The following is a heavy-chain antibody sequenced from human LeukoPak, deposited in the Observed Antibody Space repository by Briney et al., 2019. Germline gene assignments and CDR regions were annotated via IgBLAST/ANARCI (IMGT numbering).Heavy chain of an antibody. CDR2: IYYSGST. CDR1: GGSISSSSYY. CDR3: ARAPPVDY. Sequence: PSETLSLTCTVSGGSISSSSYYWGWIRQPPGKGLKWIGSIYYSGSTYYNPSLKSRVTISVDTSKNQFSLKLSSVTAADTAVYYCARAPPVDYWGQGTLVTVSS. J-gene: IGHJ4*02. V-gene: IGHV4-39*07.